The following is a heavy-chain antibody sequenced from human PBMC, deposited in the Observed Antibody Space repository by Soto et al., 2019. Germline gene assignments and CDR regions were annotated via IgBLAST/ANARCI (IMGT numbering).Heavy chain of an antibody. J-gene: IGHJ4*02. Sequence: GGSLRLSCAASGFTFSSYSMNWVRQAPGKGPEWVSYISSSSSTIYYADSVKGRFTISRDNAKNSLYLQMNSLRAEDTAVYYCARLGYPVAHWGQGTLVTVSS. CDR1: GFTFSSYS. CDR2: ISSSSSTI. V-gene: IGHV3-48*01. D-gene: IGHD2-2*03. CDR3: ARLGYPVAH.